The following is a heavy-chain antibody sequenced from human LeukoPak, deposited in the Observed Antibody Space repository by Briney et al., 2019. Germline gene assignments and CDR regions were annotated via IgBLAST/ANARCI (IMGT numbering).Heavy chain of an antibody. CDR1: VYTFTNYY. D-gene: IGHD2-15*01. CDR2: INPIGTSK. J-gene: IGHJ4*02. Sequence: ASVNVSFMPSVYTFTNYYMHWVGQAPGQGREWMGIINPIGTSKTYAQKFQGIVTMPRDTSTSPDFMELSSLRSEDTAVYYCARHDLGGSSPFDYWGQGTLVTVSS. V-gene: IGHV1-46*01. CDR3: ARHDLGGSSPFDY.